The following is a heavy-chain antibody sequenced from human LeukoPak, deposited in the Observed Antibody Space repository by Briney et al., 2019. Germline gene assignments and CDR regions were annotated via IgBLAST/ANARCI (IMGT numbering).Heavy chain of an antibody. CDR3: ARVPPLYYDILTGYYRKYYFDY. CDR2: MNPNSGNT. D-gene: IGHD3-9*01. J-gene: IGHJ4*02. CDR1: GYTFTSYD. V-gene: IGHV1-8*01. Sequence: ASVTVSCTASGYTFTSYDINWVRQATGQGLEWMGWMNPNSGNTGYAQKFQGRVTMTRNTSISTAYMELSSLRSEDTAVYYCARVPPLYYDILTGYYRKYYFDYWGQGTLVTVSS.